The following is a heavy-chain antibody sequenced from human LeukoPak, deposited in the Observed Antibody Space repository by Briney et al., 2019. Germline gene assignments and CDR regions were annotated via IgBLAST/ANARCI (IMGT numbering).Heavy chain of an antibody. CDR3: AKTTTGYSSGRYPAWPIDY. D-gene: IGHD2-15*01. CDR1: GFTFGSYA. Sequence: PGGSLRLSCAASGFTFGSYAMYRVRQAPGKGLEWVSGIFGSGGSAHYADSVKGRFTISRDNSKNTVYLQMDSLRVEDTAIYYCAKTTTGYSSGRYPAWPIDYWGQGTLVTVSS. J-gene: IGHJ4*02. CDR2: IFGSGGSA. V-gene: IGHV3-23*01.